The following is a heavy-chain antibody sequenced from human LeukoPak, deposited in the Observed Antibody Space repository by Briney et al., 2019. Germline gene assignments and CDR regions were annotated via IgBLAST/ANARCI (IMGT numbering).Heavy chain of an antibody. J-gene: IGHJ5*02. Sequence: SETLSLTCTVSGGSISSGDYYWSWIRQPPGKGLEWIGYIYYSGSTYYNPSLKSRVTISVDTSKNQFSLKLSSVTAADTAVYYCAREQSEYIVVVPAGDAWFDPWGQGTLVTVSS. V-gene: IGHV4-30-4*01. CDR2: IYYSGST. D-gene: IGHD2-2*01. CDR3: AREQSEYIVVVPAGDAWFDP. CDR1: GGSISSGDYY.